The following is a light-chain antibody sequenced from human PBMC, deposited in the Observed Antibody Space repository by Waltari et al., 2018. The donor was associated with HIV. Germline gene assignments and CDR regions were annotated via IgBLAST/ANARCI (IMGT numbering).Light chain of an antibody. CDR1: QDISTY. Sequence: DIQLTQSPSFLSASVGDRVIIICRASQDISTYLAWYQQKPGKAPELLIYSASTLQSGVPSRFSGGGSGPEFTLTISSLQPEDSATYFCQQVNTYPLTFGPGTKVDIK. CDR2: SAS. CDR3: QQVNTYPLT. J-gene: IGKJ3*01. V-gene: IGKV1-9*01.